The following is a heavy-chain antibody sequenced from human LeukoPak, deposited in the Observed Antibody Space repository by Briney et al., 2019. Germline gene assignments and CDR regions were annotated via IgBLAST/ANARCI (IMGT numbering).Heavy chain of an antibody. J-gene: IGHJ3*02. D-gene: IGHD3-16*02. CDR2: ISPDGSGT. CDR1: GFTFSSSS. CDR3: TRDRFTVGDI. V-gene: IGHV3-74*01. Sequence: GGSLRLSCAASGFTFSSSSMHWVRQTPGKGLLWVSRISPDGSGTTYADSVKGRFTNSRDNAKNTLYLQMNSLSVEDTAVYYCTRDRFTVGDIWGQGTMVTVSS.